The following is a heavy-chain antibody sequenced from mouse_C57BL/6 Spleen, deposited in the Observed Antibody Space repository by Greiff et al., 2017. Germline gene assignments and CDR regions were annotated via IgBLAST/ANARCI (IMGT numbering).Heavy chain of an antibody. CDR3: ARTGYSYFDY. V-gene: IGHV1-76*01. Sequence: QVQLQQSGAELVRPGASVKLSCKASGYTFTEYYINWVKQRPGQGLEWIARIYPGSGNTSYNEKFKGKATLTAEKSSSTAYMQLSSLTSEDSAVYFCARTGYSYFDYWGQGTTLTVSS. J-gene: IGHJ2*01. D-gene: IGHD2-3*01. CDR1: GYTFTEYY. CDR2: IYPGSGNT.